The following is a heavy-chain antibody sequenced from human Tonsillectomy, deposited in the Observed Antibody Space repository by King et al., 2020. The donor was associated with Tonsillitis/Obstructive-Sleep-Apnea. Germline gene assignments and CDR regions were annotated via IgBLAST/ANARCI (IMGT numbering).Heavy chain of an antibody. V-gene: IGHV3-33*01. CDR3: AGDGGSNWSDGKLRFDY. J-gene: IGHJ4*02. CDR1: GFTFSNCG. Sequence: VQLVESGGGVVQPGRSLRLSCAASGFTFSNCGMEWVRQAPGKGLEWGAVIWYDGSKKYYADSVKGRFTISRDDSKNTVYLQMNNLSAEDTAVYYCAGDGGSNWSDGKLRFDYWGQGTLVTVSS. D-gene: IGHD1-20*01. CDR2: IWYDGSKK.